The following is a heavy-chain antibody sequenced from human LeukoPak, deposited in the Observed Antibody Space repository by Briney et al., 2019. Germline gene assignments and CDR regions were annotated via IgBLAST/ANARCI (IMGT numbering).Heavy chain of an antibody. CDR1: GFTFSRYA. Sequence: PGGSLRLSCAASGFTFSRYAMHWVRQTPGKGLEWMAIISDDGRHKYYADSVEGRFTISRDNSKNTLSLQMNSLRAEDTAVYYCAKGDGSFVVVFWGQGTLVTVSS. CDR2: ISDDGRHK. V-gene: IGHV3-30*04. CDR3: AKGDGSFVVVF. D-gene: IGHD2-21*01. J-gene: IGHJ4*02.